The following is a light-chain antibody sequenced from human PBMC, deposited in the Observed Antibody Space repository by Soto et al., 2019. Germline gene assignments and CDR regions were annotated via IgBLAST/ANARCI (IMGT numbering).Light chain of an antibody. CDR2: DVS. J-gene: IGKJ1*01. Sequence: AIQLTQSPSSLSASVGDRVTITCRASQDIRGALAWYQQKPGKPPKLLIFDVSSLQSGVPSRFSGSGSGTDFTLTISSLQSEDFAVYYCQQYNHWWTFGQGTKVEIK. CDR1: QDIRGA. V-gene: IGKV1-13*02. CDR3: QQYNHWWT.